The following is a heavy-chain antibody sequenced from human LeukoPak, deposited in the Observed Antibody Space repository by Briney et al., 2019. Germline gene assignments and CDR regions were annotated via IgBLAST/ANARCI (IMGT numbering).Heavy chain of an antibody. CDR1: GGSISSYY. J-gene: IGHJ4*02. Sequence: SETLSLTRTVSGGSISSYYWSWIRQPPGKGLEWIGYIYYSGSTNYNPSLKSRVTISVDTSKNQFSLKLSSVTAADTAVYYCARQTGLTTLYYFDYWGQGTLVTVSS. D-gene: IGHD4-11*01. V-gene: IGHV4-59*08. CDR3: ARQTGLTTLYYFDY. CDR2: IYYSGST.